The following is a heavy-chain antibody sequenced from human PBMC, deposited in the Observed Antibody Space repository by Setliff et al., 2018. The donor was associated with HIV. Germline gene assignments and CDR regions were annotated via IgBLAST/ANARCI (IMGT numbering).Heavy chain of an antibody. CDR2: IFYFGSV. Sequence: PSETLSLTCKVSGGSFNTRRTKWGWFRQSPGKGLEWIGSIFYFGSVTYNPSLKSRPLISIDTSKTQFSLNLRSVTAADTAVYYCVRELLGSGGTVPEVNFFDFWGQGTLVTVSS. V-gene: IGHV4-39*07. J-gene: IGHJ4*02. CDR1: GGSFNTRRTK. D-gene: IGHD1-26*01. CDR3: VRELLGSGGTVPEVNFFDF.